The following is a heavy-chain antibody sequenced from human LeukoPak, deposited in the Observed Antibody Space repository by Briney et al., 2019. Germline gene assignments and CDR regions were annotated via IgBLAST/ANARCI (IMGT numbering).Heavy chain of an antibody. V-gene: IGHV1-2*02. J-gene: IGHJ4*02. Sequence: WASVKVSCKASGYTFTGYYIHLVRQAPGQGLEWIGWINPNSGGTKYEQKFQGRVTMTRDTSISTAYMELSRLRSDDTAVYYCARVWGATKSPLLAHGSHFDYWGQGTLVTVSS. D-gene: IGHD1-26*01. CDR3: ARVWGATKSPLLAHGSHFDY. CDR1: GYTFTGYY. CDR2: INPNSGGT.